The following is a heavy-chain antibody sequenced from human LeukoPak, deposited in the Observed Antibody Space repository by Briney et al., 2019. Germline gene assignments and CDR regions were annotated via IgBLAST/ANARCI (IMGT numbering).Heavy chain of an antibody. Sequence: RTGGSQRLSCAASGFTFSSYSVNWVRQAPGKGLEWVSSISSSSSYIYYADSVKGRFTISRDNAKNSLYLQMNSLRAEDTAVYYCARDYDILTGYYDVWGQGTLVTVSS. D-gene: IGHD3-9*01. J-gene: IGHJ4*02. CDR3: ARDYDILTGYYDV. CDR1: GFTFSSYS. V-gene: IGHV3-21*01. CDR2: ISSSSSYI.